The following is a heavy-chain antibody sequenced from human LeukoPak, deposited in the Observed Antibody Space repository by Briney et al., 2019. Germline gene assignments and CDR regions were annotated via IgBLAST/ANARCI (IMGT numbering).Heavy chain of an antibody. CDR3: ARALSEGGDQRFDWLLYRSYFDY. V-gene: IGHV3-30*04. J-gene: IGHJ4*02. CDR2: ISYDGSNK. CDR1: GFTFSSYA. Sequence: GGSLRLSCAASGFTFSSYAMHWVRQAPGKGLEWVAVISYDGSNKYYADSVKGRFTISRDNSKNTLYLQMNSLRAEDTAVYYCARALSEGGDQRFDWLLYRSYFDYWGQGTLVTVSS. D-gene: IGHD3-9*01.